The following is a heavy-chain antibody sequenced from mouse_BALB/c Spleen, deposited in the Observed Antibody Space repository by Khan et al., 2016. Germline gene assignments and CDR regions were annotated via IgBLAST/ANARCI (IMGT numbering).Heavy chain of an antibody. Sequence: VQLQQSGPELVKPGVSVKLSCKASGYTFTSDVMHWVKQKPGQGLEWIGYINPYNEGTKFNEKPKGKATLTSDKSSSTAYMARSSLTSEDSAVLSCARTYDYGRSTWFAFWGQGTLVTVSA. CDR3: ARTYDYGRSTWFAF. CDR1: GYTFTSDV. CDR2: INPYNEGT. J-gene: IGHJ3*01. D-gene: IGHD1-1*01. V-gene: IGHV1S136*01.